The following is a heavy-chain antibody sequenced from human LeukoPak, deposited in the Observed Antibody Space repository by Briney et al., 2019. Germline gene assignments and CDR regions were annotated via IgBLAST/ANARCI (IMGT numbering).Heavy chain of an antibody. V-gene: IGHV3-23*01. CDR1: GFTFSRLA. J-gene: IGHJ4*02. CDR2: ISASGP. Sequence: GGSLRLSCAASGFTFSRLAMIWVRQAPGKGLEWVSTISASGPYYADAVRGRFTISRDNSRNTLSLQMDSLRAEDTAVYYCAKDHESDGYPCLDHWGLGTLVTVSS. CDR3: AKDHESDGYPCLDH. D-gene: IGHD3-22*01.